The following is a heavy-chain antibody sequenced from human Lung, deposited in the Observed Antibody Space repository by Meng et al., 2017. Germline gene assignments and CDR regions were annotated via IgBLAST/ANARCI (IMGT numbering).Heavy chain of an antibody. V-gene: IGHV3-30*18. CDR1: GFTFSSYG. D-gene: IGHD6-13*01. CDR2: ISYDGSNK. Sequence: QVQLVESGGGVVQPGVSLRLSCAASGFTFSSYGMHWVRQAPGKGLEWVAVISYDGSNKYYADSVKGRFTISRDNSKNTLYLQMNSLRAEDTAVYYCAKDLSKQQQLGELDYWGQGTLVTVSS. CDR3: AKDLSKQQQLGELDY. J-gene: IGHJ4*02.